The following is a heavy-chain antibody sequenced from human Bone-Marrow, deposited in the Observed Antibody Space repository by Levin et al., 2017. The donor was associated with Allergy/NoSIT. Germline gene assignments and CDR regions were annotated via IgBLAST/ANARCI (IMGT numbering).Heavy chain of an antibody. CDR2: ISYDGSNK. Sequence: AGGSLRLSCAASGFTFSSYAMHWVRQAPGKGLEWVAVISYDGSNKYYADSVKGRFTISRDNSKNTLYLQMNSLRAEDTAVYYCARETTWIQLWHQSYYFDYWGQGTLVTVSS. CDR3: ARETTWIQLWHQSYYFDY. CDR1: GFTFSSYA. V-gene: IGHV3-30*04. D-gene: IGHD5-18*01. J-gene: IGHJ4*02.